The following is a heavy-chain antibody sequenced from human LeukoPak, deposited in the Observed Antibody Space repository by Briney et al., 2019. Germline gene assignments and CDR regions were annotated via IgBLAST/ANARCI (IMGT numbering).Heavy chain of an antibody. D-gene: IGHD6-6*01. V-gene: IGHV4-61*02. CDR3: ARETVVAARPRGYYYYYYMDV. CDR2: IYTSGST. J-gene: IGHJ6*03. CDR1: GGSISSGSCY. Sequence: SETLSLTCTVSGGSISSGSCYWSWIRQPAGKGLEWIGRIYTSGSTNYNPSLKSRVTISVDTSKNQFSLKLSSVTAADTAVYYCARETVVAARPRGYYYYYYMDVWGKGTTVTVSS.